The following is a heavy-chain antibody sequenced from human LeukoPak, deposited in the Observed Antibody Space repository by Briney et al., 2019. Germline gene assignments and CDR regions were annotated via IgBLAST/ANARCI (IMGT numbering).Heavy chain of an antibody. CDR2: INHSGST. D-gene: IGHD3-22*01. CDR3: ARGSDYYDSSGYYWDY. V-gene: IGHV4-34*01. J-gene: IGHJ4*02. CDR1: GGSISSYY. Sequence: SETLSLTCTVSGGSISSYYWSWIRQPPGKGLEWIGEINHSGSTNYNPSLKSRVTISVDTSKNQFSLKLSSVTAADTAVYYCARGSDYYDSSGYYWDYWGQGTLVTVSS.